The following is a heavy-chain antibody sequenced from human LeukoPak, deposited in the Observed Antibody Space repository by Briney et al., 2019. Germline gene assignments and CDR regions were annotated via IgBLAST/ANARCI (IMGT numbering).Heavy chain of an antibody. CDR1: GSSINNNF. Sequence: SETLSLTCTVSGSSINNNFWTWIRQPPGKGLEWVGYIYSSGSANYNPSIKSRVIISGDTSKNQISLKLTSVTAADTAVYFCARHRDYYDTWGRGTLVTVSS. V-gene: IGHV4-59*08. CDR2: IYSSGSA. J-gene: IGHJ4*01. D-gene: IGHD3-22*01. CDR3: ARHRDYYDT.